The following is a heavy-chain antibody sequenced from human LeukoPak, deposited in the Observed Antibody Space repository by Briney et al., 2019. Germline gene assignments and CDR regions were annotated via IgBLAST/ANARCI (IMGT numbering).Heavy chain of an antibody. CDR1: GFTVSSNY. CDR2: TYSNGRT. CDR3: ARDNPRYYYDSSGYDY. J-gene: IGHJ4*02. V-gene: IGHV3-53*01. D-gene: IGHD3-22*01. Sequence: GGSLRLSCAASGFTVSSNYMSWGGQSPGKGLEWVSVTYSNGRTYYADSVKGRFTISRDISKNTLYLQMNSLRAEDTAVYYCARDNPRYYYDSSGYDYWGQGTLLTVSP.